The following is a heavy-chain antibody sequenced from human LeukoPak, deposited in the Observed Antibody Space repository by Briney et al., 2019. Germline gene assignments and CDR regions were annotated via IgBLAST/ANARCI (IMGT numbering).Heavy chain of an antibody. J-gene: IGHJ4*02. V-gene: IGHV1-2*02. CDR2: INPNSGGT. D-gene: IGHD1-7*01. CDR1: GYTCTGYY. Sequence: GASVKVSCKASGYTCTGYYMHWVRQAPGQGLEWVGWINPNSGGTNYAQKFQGRVTMTRDTSISTAYMELSRLRSDDTAVYYCARSITGTWVFVYWGQGTLVTVSS. CDR3: ARSITGTWVFVY.